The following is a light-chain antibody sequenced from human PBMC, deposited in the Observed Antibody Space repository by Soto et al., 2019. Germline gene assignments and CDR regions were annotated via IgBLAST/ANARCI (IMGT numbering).Light chain of an antibody. CDR2: DAF. CDR1: QGISSA. Sequence: AIQLTQSPSSLSASVGDRVTITCRASQGISSALAWYQQKPGNAPKSLIYDAFSLESGVPSRFSGSGSWADFTLTISSLQPEDFAPYYCEQFNNYPLTFGGGTKVEIK. V-gene: IGKV1D-13*01. J-gene: IGKJ4*01. CDR3: EQFNNYPLT.